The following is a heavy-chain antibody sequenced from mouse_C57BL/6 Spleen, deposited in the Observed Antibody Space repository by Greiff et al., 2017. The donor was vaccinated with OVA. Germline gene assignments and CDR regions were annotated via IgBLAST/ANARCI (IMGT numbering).Heavy chain of an antibody. V-gene: IGHV1-69*01. CDR1: GYTFTSYW. D-gene: IGHD2-2*01. Sequence: VKLQQPGAELVMPGASVKLSCKASGYTFTSYWMHWVKQRPGQGLEWIGEIDPSDSYTNYNQKFKGKSTLTVDKSSSTAYMQLSSLTSEDSAVYYCASGSRYGYDKGARDYWGQGTSVTVSS. J-gene: IGHJ4*01. CDR3: ASGSRYGYDKGARDY. CDR2: IDPSDSYT.